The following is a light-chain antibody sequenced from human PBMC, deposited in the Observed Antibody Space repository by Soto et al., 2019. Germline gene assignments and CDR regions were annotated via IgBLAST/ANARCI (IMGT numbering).Light chain of an antibody. V-gene: IGKV3-20*01. CDR2: GAS. J-gene: IGKJ4*01. CDR1: QSVSSSY. CDR3: QQYGSSLLT. Sequence: EIVLTQSPGTLSLSPGERATLSCRASQSVSSSYLAWYQQKPGQAPRLLIYGASSRATGIPYRFSGSGSGTDFTLTISRLEVEDFAVYYCQQYGSSLLTFGGGTKVEIK.